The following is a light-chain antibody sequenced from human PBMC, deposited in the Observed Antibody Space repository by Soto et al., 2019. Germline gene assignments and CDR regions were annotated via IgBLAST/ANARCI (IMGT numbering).Light chain of an antibody. V-gene: IGKV1-27*01. CDR2: AAS. Sequence: DIQMTQSPSSLSASIGDRVTITCRASQDISNYLAWYQQRPGQIPELLIYAASTLQSGVPSRFSGSGSGTDFTLTISSLQHEDVATYYCQKYNSAPRTFGPGTKVDLK. J-gene: IGKJ3*01. CDR3: QKYNSAPRT. CDR1: QDISNY.